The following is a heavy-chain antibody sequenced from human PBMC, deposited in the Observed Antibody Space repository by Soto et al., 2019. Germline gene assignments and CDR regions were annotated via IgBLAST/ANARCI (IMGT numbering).Heavy chain of an antibody. CDR1: GFTFSSYA. D-gene: IGHD1-7*01. CDR2: ISGSGGST. V-gene: IGHV3-23*01. Sequence: GGSLRLSCAASGFTFSSYAMSWVRQAPGKGLEWVSAISGSGGSTYYADSVKGRFTISRDNSKNTLYLQMNSLRAEDTAVYYCAKTSELLYYYYMDVWGKGTTVTVSS. J-gene: IGHJ6*03. CDR3: AKTSELLYYYYMDV.